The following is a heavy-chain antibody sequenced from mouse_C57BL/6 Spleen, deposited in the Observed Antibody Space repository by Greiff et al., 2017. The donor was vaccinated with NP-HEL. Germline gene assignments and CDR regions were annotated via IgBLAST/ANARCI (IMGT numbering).Heavy chain of an antibody. Sequence: VKLQESGPGLVQPSQRLSITCTVSGFSLTSYGVHWVRQPPGKGLEWLGVIWSGGSTDYNAAFISRLSISKDNSKSQVFFKMNSLQADDTAIYYCARGVITSKGYYAMDYWGQGTSVTVSS. CDR3: ARGVITSKGYYAMDY. CDR2: IWSGGST. V-gene: IGHV2-4*01. J-gene: IGHJ4*01. D-gene: IGHD1-1*01. CDR1: GFSLTSYG.